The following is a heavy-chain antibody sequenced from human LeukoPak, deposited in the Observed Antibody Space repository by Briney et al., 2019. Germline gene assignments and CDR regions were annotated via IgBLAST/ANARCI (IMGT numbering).Heavy chain of an antibody. CDR2: IVLGSGNR. CDR3: AKSERRQLEALALDY. V-gene: IGHV1-58*02. Sequence: SVKVSCTASGFTFSRSAMQWVRQARGQRLEWIGWIVLGSGNRNYTQKFQERVTITRDMSTNTAYMELISLRAEDTAVYYCAKSERRQLEALALDYWGQGTLVTVSS. D-gene: IGHD6-13*01. CDR1: GFTFSRSA. J-gene: IGHJ4*02.